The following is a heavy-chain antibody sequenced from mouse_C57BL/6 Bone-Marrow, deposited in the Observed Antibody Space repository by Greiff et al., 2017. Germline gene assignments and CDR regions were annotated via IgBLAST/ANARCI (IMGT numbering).Heavy chain of an antibody. CDR2: IYPGSGST. CDR1: GYTFTSYW. D-gene: IGHD2-3*01. CDR3: ARASDGYYYAMDY. J-gene: IGHJ4*01. Sequence: QVQLKQPGAELVKPGASVKMSCKASGYTFTSYWITWVKQRPGQGLEWIGDIYPGSGSTNYNEKFKSKATLTVDTSSSTAYMQLSSLTSEDSAVYYCARASDGYYYAMDYWGQGTSDTVSS. V-gene: IGHV1-55*01.